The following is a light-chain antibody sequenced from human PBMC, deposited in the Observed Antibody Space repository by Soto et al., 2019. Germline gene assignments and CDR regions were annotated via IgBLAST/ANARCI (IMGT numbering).Light chain of an antibody. J-gene: IGKJ1*01. CDR3: QQYNSYSWK. V-gene: IGKV1-5*01. CDR2: DAS. CDR1: QSISSW. Sequence: DIQMTQSPCTLSASVGDIVTITCRASQSISSWLAWYQQKPGKAPKLLIYDASSLESGVPSRFSGSGSGTEFTLTISSLQPDDFATYYCQQYNSYSWKFGQGTKVDIK.